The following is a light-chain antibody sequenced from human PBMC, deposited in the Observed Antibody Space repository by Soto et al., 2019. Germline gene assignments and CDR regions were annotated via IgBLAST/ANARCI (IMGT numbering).Light chain of an antibody. V-gene: IGKV3-20*01. CDR3: QQYGSSPPFT. Sequence: EIVLTQSPGTLSLSPGERATLSCRASQSVSSTYLAWYQQKSGQAPRLLIYGASNRATGIPDRFSGGGSGTDFTLTISRLEPEDFAVYYCQQYGSSPPFTFGPGTTVEI. CDR2: GAS. J-gene: IGKJ3*01. CDR1: QSVSSTY.